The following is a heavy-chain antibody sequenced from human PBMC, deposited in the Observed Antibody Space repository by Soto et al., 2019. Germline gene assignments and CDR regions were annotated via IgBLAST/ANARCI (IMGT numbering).Heavy chain of an antibody. V-gene: IGHV4-59*01. CDR1: GGSISSYY. CDR3: ARWYYYGAGSWVAAFDI. CDR2: IYYSGST. D-gene: IGHD3-10*01. Sequence: SETLSLTCTVSGGSISSYYWSWIRQPPGKGLEWIGYIYYSGSTNYNPSLKSRVTISVDTSKNQFSLKLSSVTAADTAVYYCARWYYYGAGSWVAAFDIWGQGTMVTVSS. J-gene: IGHJ3*02.